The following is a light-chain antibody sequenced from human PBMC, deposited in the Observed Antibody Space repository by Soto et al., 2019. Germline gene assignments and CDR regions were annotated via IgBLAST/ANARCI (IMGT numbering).Light chain of an antibody. V-gene: IGKV3-20*01. CDR3: QQYDSSPKT. Sequence: ENVLTQSPGTLSLSPGERATLSCRASQSVSSSYLAWYQQKPGQAPRLLIYGASSRATGSPDRFSGSGSGTDFPLTIIRLEPEDFAVYYCQQYDSSPKTFGQGTKVEIK. CDR1: QSVSSSY. CDR2: GAS. J-gene: IGKJ1*01.